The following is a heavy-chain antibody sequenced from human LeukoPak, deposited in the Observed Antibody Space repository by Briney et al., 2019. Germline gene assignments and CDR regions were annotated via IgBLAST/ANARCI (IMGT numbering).Heavy chain of an antibody. CDR2: ISYDGSNK. V-gene: IGHV3-30-3*01. Sequence: GRSLRLSCAASGFTFSSYAMHWVRQAPGKGLEWVAVISYDGSNKYYADSVKGRFTISRDNSKNSLYLQMNSLRAEDTAVYYCAREVLDYWGQGTLVTVSS. J-gene: IGHJ4*02. CDR3: AREVLDY. D-gene: IGHD2-8*01. CDR1: GFTFSSYA.